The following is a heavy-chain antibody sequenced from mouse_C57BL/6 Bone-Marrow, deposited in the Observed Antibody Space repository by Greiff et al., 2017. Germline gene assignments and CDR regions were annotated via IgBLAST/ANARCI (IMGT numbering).Heavy chain of an antibody. J-gene: IGHJ3*01. CDR3: TSLSYYGSSYVVFDY. V-gene: IGHV6-3*01. CDR1: GFTFSNYW. Sequence: EVQLVESGGGLVQPGGSMKLSCVASGFTFSNYWMNWVRQSPEKGLEWVAQIRLRSDNYASHYAVSVKGRFTISNADSKSCVQLRMHTLRAEDAEIYYCTSLSYYGSSYVVFDYWGQGTLVTVSA. D-gene: IGHD1-1*01. CDR2: IRLRSDNYAS.